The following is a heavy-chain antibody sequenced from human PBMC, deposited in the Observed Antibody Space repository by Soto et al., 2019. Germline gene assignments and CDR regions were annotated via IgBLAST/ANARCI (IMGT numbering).Heavy chain of an antibody. J-gene: IGHJ6*02. CDR2: IYPGDSDT. V-gene: IGHV5-51*01. Sequence: PVEPLNISFTGSGSRFTSYWLGWVRQMPGKGLEWMGIIYPGDSDTRYSPSFQGQVTISADKSISTAYLQWSSLKASETAMYYCARHLSYGMDVWGQGTTVTVSS. CDR1: GSRFTSYW. CDR3: ARHLSYGMDV.